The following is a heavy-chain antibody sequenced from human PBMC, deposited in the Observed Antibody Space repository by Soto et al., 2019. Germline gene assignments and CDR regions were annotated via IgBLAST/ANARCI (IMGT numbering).Heavy chain of an antibody. CDR2: IYHGETT. V-gene: IGHV4-30-2*01. D-gene: IGHD6-6*01. Sequence: QLQLQESGSGLVKPSQTLSLTCAVSGVSVSSGGFPWSWIRHPPGKSLEWIGYIYHGETTYYNPYHKSRVTISIDKSKNQFSLRLTSVNAADTAVYYCTRVKQLVPWYFDLWGRGNVVSLSS. CDR3: TRVKQLVPWYFDL. CDR1: GVSVSSGGFP. J-gene: IGHJ2*01.